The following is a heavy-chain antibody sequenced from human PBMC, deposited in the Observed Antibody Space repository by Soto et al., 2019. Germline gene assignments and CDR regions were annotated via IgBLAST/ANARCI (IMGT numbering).Heavy chain of an antibody. CDR2: IYYSGST. D-gene: IGHD2-15*01. J-gene: IGHJ4*02. CDR3: ARSYCSGGSCYSQLGY. V-gene: IGHV4-59*08. Sequence: SETLSLTCTVSGGSISSYYWSWIRQPPGKGLEWIGYIYYSGSTNYNPSLKSRVTISVDTSKNQFSLKLSSVTAADTAVYYCARSYCSGGSCYSQLGYWGQGTLVTVSS. CDR1: GGSISSYY.